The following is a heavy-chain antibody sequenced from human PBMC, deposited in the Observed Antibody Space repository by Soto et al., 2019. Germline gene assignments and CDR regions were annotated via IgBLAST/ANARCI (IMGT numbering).Heavy chain of an antibody. V-gene: IGHV1-18*01. J-gene: IGHJ3*02. Sequence: ASVKVSCKASGYTFTSYGISWVRQAPGQGLEWMGWISAYNGNTNYAQKIQGRVTMTTDTSTSTAYMELRSLRSDDTAVYYCARVKGSNTYYDFWSGSTTPDAFDIWGQGTMVTVSS. CDR1: GYTFTSYG. CDR2: ISAYNGNT. CDR3: ARVKGSNTYYDFWSGSTTPDAFDI. D-gene: IGHD3-3*01.